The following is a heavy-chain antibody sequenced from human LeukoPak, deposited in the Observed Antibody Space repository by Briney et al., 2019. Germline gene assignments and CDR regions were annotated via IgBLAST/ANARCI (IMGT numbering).Heavy chain of an antibody. CDR1: GFTVSSNY. CDR3: ARDPTPYYYDSSGYGY. D-gene: IGHD3-22*01. CDR2: IYSGGST. V-gene: IGHV3-66*01. Sequence: GGSLRLSCAPSGFTVSSNYMSWVRQAPGKGLEWVSVIYSGGSTYYADSVKGRFTISRDNSKNTLYLQMNSLRAEDTAVYYCARDPTPYYYDSSGYGYWGQGTLVTVSS. J-gene: IGHJ4*02.